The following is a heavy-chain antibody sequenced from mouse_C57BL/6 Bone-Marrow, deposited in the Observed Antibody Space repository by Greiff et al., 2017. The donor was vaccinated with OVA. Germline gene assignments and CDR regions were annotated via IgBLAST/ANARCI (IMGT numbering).Heavy chain of an antibody. Sequence: EVQLQQSGAELVKPGASVKLSCTASGFNIHDYYLHWVQQRTDQGLAWIGRIDPEAGETKYAPKFQGKATITADTSSNTAYLQLSSLTSEDTAVYYCARTYSNFYAMDYWGQGTSVTVSS. J-gene: IGHJ4*01. D-gene: IGHD2-5*01. V-gene: IGHV14-2*01. CDR1: GFNIHDYY. CDR2: IDPEAGET. CDR3: ARTYSNFYAMDY.